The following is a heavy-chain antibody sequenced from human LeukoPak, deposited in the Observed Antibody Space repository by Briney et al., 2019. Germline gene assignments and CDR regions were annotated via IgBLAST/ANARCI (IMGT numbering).Heavy chain of an antibody. V-gene: IGHV3-74*01. CDR1: GFTFSGYW. Sequence: PGGSLRLSCAASGFTFSGYWMHWVRQAQGKGLVWVSRIKSDGSYTAYADSVKGRFTITRDNSKNTLYLQMDSLRAEDTAVYYCARGLSPMGYWGQGTLVTVAS. D-gene: IGHD3-16*02. CDR2: IKSDGSYT. J-gene: IGHJ4*02. CDR3: ARGLSPMGY.